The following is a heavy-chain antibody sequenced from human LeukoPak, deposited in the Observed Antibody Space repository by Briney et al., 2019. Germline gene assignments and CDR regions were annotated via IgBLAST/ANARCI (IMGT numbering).Heavy chain of an antibody. V-gene: IGHV1-2*02. J-gene: IGHJ4*02. CDR2: INPNSGDT. CDR1: GYTLTGYY. CDR3: AKNPYKYYFDY. D-gene: IGHD5-24*01. Sequence: ASVKVSCKASGYTLTGYYMHWLRQAPGQGLEWMGWINPNSGDTNYAQKFQGRVTMTRDTSISTAYMELSRLTSDDTAVYYCAKNPYKYYFDYWGQGTLVTVSS.